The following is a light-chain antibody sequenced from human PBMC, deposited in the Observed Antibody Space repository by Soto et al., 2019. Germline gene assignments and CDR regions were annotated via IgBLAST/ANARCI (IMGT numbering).Light chain of an antibody. V-gene: IGLV2-14*01. CDR3: NSYTTSSTYV. Sequence: QAASVSGSPGQSIAISCTGTSSDVGGSTHVSWYQHHPGEAPKLMIYEVSNRPSGVSDRFSGSKSGNTASLTISGLQAEDEADYYCNSYTTSSTYVFGTGTQLTVL. CDR2: EVS. CDR1: SSDVGGSTH. J-gene: IGLJ1*01.